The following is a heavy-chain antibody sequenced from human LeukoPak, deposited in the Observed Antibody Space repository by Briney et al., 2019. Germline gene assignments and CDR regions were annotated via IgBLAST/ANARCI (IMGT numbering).Heavy chain of an antibody. J-gene: IGHJ5*02. Sequence: SGTLSLTCTVSGGSISSGGYSWSWIRQHPGKGLEWIGYIYYSGSTYYNPSLKSRVTISVDTSKNQFSLKLSSVTAADTAVYYCARVTRELWFDPWGQGTLVTVSS. CDR2: IYYSGST. CDR3: ARVTRELWFDP. V-gene: IGHV4-31*03. D-gene: IGHD1-26*01. CDR1: GGSISSGGYS.